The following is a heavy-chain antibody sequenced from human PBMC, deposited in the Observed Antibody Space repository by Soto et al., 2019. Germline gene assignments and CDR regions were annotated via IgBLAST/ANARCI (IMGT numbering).Heavy chain of an antibody. CDR3: VKDKSGTTSFDD. V-gene: IGHV3-23*01. D-gene: IGHD1-26*01. CDR2: LSASGGNT. J-gene: IGHJ4*02. CDR1: GLTLRNQA. Sequence: EVQLLESGGGLVQPGGSLRLSCAASGLTLRNQAMSWVRQAPGKGLEWVSALSASGGNTHYADSVKGRFTISRDNSKNTLYLQMNSLRAEDTAVYYCVKDKSGTTSFDDWGQGTLVTVSS.